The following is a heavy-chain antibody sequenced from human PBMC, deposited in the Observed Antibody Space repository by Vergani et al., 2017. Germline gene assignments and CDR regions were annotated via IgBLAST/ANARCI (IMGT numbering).Heavy chain of an antibody. V-gene: IGHV4-59*01. CDR1: GDSISAYY. Sequence: QVQLQESGPGLVKPSETLSLTCTVSGDSISAYYWSWIRQPPGKGLEWIGYIHYTGSTNYNPSLKSRVTISLDTSKNQFSLRLSSVTAADTAVYYCTGDTHSWQRADYWGQGTLVTVS. D-gene: IGHD6-13*01. J-gene: IGHJ4*02. CDR3: TGDTHSWQRADY. CDR2: IHYTGST.